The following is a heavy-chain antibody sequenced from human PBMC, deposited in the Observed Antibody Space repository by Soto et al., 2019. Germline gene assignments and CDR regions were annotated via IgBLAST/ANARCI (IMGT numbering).Heavy chain of an antibody. V-gene: IGHV1-46*01. CDR2: INPSGGST. J-gene: IGHJ6*02. CDR1: GYTFTSYY. D-gene: IGHD1-7*01. CDR3: AGPPELTRIYYYYGMDV. Sequence: ASVKVSCKASGYTFTSYYMHWVRQAPGQGLEWMGIINPSGGSTSYAQKFQGRVTMTRDTSTSTVYMELSSLGSEDTAVYYCAGPPELTRIYYYYGMDVWGQGTTVTVS.